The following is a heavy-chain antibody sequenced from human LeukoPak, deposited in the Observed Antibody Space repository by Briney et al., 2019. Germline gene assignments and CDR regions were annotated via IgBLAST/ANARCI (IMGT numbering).Heavy chain of an antibody. J-gene: IGHJ4*02. CDR3: ARGRLGRFFDY. V-gene: IGHV4-34*01. CDR1: GGSFSGYY. Sequence: PSETLSLTCAAYGGSFSGYYWSWIRQPPGKGLEWIGEINHSGSTNYNPSLKSRVTISVDTSKNQFSLKLSSVTAADTAVYYCARGRLGRFFDYWGQGTLVTVSS. D-gene: IGHD7-27*01. CDR2: INHSGST.